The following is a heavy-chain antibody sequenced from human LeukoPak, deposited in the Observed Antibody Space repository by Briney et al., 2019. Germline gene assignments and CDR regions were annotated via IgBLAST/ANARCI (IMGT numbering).Heavy chain of an antibody. Sequence: PSETLSLTCAVYGGSFSGYYWSWIRQPPGKGLEWIGEINHSGSTNYNPSLKSRVTISVDTSKNQFSLKLSSVTAADTAVYYCARGYDSSGYLTSNYNWFDPWAREPWSPSPQ. CDR3: ARGYDSSGYLTSNYNWFDP. CDR2: INHSGST. V-gene: IGHV4-34*01. D-gene: IGHD3-22*01. CDR1: GGSFSGYY. J-gene: IGHJ5*02.